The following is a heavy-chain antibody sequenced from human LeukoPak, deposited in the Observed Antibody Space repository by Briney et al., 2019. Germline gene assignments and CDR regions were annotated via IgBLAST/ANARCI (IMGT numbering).Heavy chain of an antibody. CDR3: ARVRSMIDSDY. V-gene: IGHV3-53*04. Sequence: GGSLRLSCAASGFTVSSNYMSWVRQAPGKGLEWVSVIYSGGSTYYADSVKGRFTIPRHNSKNTLYLQMNSLRSDDTAVYYCARVRSMIDSDYWGQGTLVTVSS. D-gene: IGHD3-22*01. CDR1: GFTVSSNY. J-gene: IGHJ4*02. CDR2: IYSGGST.